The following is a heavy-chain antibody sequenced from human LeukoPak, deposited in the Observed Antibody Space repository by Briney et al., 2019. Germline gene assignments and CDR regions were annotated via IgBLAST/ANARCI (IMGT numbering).Heavy chain of an antibody. Sequence: GGSLRLSCAASGFTFSNAWMSWVRQAPGKGLEWVGRIKSKTDGWTTDYAAPVKGRFTISRDDPKNTLYLQMNSLKTEDTAVYYCTTVFYSNYERYSYFYYMDVWGKGTTVTVSS. J-gene: IGHJ6*03. CDR3: TTVFYSNYERYSYFYYMDV. D-gene: IGHD4-11*01. CDR2: IKSKTDGWTT. CDR1: GFTFSNAW. V-gene: IGHV3-15*01.